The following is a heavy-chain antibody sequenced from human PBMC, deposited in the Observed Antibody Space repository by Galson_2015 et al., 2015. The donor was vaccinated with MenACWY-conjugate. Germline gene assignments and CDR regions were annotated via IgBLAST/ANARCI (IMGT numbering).Heavy chain of an antibody. Sequence: SVKVSCKVSGYTLTELSMHWVRQAPGKGLEWMGGFDPEDGETIYAQKFQGRVTMTEDTSTDTAYMELRSLRSEDTAVYYCATGGKRWLQLSYWGQGTLVTVSS. D-gene: IGHD5-24*01. J-gene: IGHJ4*02. CDR3: ATGGKRWLQLSY. V-gene: IGHV1-24*01. CDR1: GYTLTELS. CDR2: FDPEDGET.